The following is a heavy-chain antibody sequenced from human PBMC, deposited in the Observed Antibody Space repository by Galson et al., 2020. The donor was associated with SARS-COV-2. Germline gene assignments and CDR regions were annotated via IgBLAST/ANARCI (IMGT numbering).Heavy chain of an antibody. CDR2: IWYDGSNK. Sequence: GESLKISCAASGFTFSSYGMHWVRQAPGKGLEWVAVIWYDGSNKYYADSVKGRFTISRDNSKNTLYLQMNSLRAEDTAVYYCAKDPHGDYSYFDYWGQGTLVTVSS. V-gene: IGHV3-33*06. CDR1: GFTFSSYG. D-gene: IGHD4-17*01. CDR3: AKDPHGDYSYFDY. J-gene: IGHJ4*02.